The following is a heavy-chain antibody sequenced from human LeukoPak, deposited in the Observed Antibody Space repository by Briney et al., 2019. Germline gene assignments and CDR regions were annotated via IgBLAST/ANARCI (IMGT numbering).Heavy chain of an antibody. CDR2: VNYRGSP. D-gene: IGHD3-22*01. CDR3: ARREAFYYYDSSGYPFDY. J-gene: IGHJ4*02. V-gene: IGHV4-34*01. CDR1: GGSFSGYL. Sequence: PSETLSLTCDVPGGSFSGYLWSWIRQSPGKGLEWIGEVNYRGSPHYNPSLKSRVTISVDTSKNQFSLKLSSVTAADTAVYYCARREAFYYYDSSGYPFDYWGQGTLVTVSS.